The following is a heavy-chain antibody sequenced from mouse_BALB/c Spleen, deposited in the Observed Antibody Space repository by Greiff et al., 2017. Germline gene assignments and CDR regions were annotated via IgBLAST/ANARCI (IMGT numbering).Heavy chain of an antibody. CDR2: INPSTGYT. CDR1: GYTFTSYW. D-gene: IGHD2-2*01. V-gene: IGHV1-7*01. CDR3: ARDGYDVRFAY. J-gene: IGHJ3*01. Sequence: VHLVESGAELAKPGASVKMSCKASGYTFTSYWMYWVKQRPGQGLEWIGYINPSTGYTEYNQKFKDKATLTADKSSSTAYMQLSSLTSEDSSVYYCARDGYDVRFAYWGQGTLVTVSA.